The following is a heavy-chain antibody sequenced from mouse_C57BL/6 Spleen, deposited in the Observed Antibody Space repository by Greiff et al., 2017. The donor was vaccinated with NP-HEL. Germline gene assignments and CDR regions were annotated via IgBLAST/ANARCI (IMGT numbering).Heavy chain of an antibody. J-gene: IGHJ3*01. CDR2: IDPENGDT. Sequence: EVKLQESGAELVRPGASVKLSCTASGFNIKDDYMHWVKQRPEQGLEWIGWIDPENGDTEYASKFQGKATITADTSSNTAYLQLSSLTSEDTAVYYCTPRDSDRTWFAYWGQGTLVTVSA. CDR1: GFNIKDDY. CDR3: TPRDSDRTWFAY. V-gene: IGHV14-4*01. D-gene: IGHD2-4*01.